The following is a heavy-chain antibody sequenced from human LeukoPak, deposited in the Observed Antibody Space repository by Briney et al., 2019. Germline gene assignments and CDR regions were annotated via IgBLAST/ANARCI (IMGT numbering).Heavy chain of an antibody. CDR3: ARGYHDY. D-gene: IGHD3-16*02. CDR1: GFPFSSYS. V-gene: IGHV3-66*01. Sequence: GGSLRLSCAASGFPFSSYSMNWVRQAPGKGLEWASTIYSGGSTHYADSVQGRFTISRDNSKNTLYLQMNSLRAEDTAVYYCARGYHDYWGQGTLVTVSS. J-gene: IGHJ4*02. CDR2: IYSGGST.